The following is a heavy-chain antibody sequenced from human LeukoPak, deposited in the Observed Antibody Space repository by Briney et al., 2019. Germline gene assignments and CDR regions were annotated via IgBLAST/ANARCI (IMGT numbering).Heavy chain of an antibody. V-gene: IGHV3-48*04. CDR1: GFTFSSYT. D-gene: IGHD2-2*01. CDR2: IISSSSTI. CDR3: ARDISDIVVVPAAHRFDY. J-gene: IGHJ4*02. Sequence: GGSLRLSCEASGFTFSSYTMTWVRQAPGKGLEWVSYIISSSSTIYYADSVKGRFTISRDNAKNSLYLQMNSLRAEDTAVYYCARDISDIVVVPAAHRFDYWGQGTLVTVSS.